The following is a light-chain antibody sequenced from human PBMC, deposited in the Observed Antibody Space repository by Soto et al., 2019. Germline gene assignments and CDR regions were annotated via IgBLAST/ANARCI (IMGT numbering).Light chain of an antibody. V-gene: IGKV3-15*01. CDR3: EQDSDWPPVT. CDR1: QSVGSN. J-gene: IGKJ4*01. Sequence: EIVMTQSPATLSVSPGERVTLSCRASQSVGSNLAWYQQKPGQAPRLLIYDASTMATGVPDRFSGSGSGTDFTLTISSLQSDDFALYQCEQDSDWPPVTFGGVTKVEIK. CDR2: DAS.